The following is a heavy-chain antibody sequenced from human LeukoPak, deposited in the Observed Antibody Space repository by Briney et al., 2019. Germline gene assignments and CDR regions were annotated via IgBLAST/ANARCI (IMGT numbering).Heavy chain of an antibody. V-gene: IGHV4-59*12. Sequence: SETLSLTCTVSGGSISSYYWSWIRQPPGKGLEWIGYIYFTGSTNYNPSPKSRVTISVDTSNNQFSLKLSSVTAADTAVYYCARRYCTDGVCYLVSWGQGTLVTVSS. J-gene: IGHJ5*02. CDR2: IYFTGST. CDR3: ARRYCTDGVCYLVS. D-gene: IGHD2-8*01. CDR1: GGSISSYY.